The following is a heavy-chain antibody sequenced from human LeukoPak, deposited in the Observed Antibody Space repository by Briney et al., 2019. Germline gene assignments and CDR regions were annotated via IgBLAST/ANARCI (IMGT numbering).Heavy chain of an antibody. CDR2: LNPSGGST. Sequence: ASVKVSCKASGYTVTSYYMHWVRQAPGQGLEWMGILNPSGGSTSYAQKFQGRATLTRATSTSTDYMELSSLRSEDTAVYYCASVYNYGMDVWGQGTTVIVSS. CDR1: GYTVTSYY. J-gene: IGHJ6*02. V-gene: IGHV1-46*01. CDR3: ASVYNYGMDV.